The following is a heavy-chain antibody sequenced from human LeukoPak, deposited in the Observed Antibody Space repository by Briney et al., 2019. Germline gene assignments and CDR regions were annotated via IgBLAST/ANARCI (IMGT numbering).Heavy chain of an antibody. D-gene: IGHD3-10*02. CDR2: ISSSGSTI. V-gene: IGHV3-48*03. CDR3: AELGITMIGGV. CDR1: GFTFDDYG. J-gene: IGHJ6*04. Sequence: GGSLRLSCAASGFTFDDYGMSWVRQAPGKGLEGVSYISSSGSTIYYADSVKGRFTISRDNAKNSLYLQMNSLRAEDTAVYYCAELGITMIGGVWGKGTTVTISS.